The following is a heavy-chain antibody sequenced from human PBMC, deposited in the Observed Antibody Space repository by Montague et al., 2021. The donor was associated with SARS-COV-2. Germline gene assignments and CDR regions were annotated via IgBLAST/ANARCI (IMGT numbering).Heavy chain of an antibody. D-gene: IGHD6-13*01. CDR1: GGSISSSSYY. CDR2: IYYSGST. Sequence: SETRSLTCTVSGGSISSSSYYWGWIRQPPGKGLEWIGSIYYSGSTYYNPSLKSRVTISVDTSKNQFSLKLSSVTAADTAVYCCARVGRQQLVRLSGMDVWGQRTTVTVYS. CDR3: ARVGRQQLVRLSGMDV. J-gene: IGHJ6*02. V-gene: IGHV4-39*07.